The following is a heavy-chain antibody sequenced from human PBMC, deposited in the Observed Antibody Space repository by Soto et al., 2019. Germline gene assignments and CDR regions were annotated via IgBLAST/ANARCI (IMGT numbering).Heavy chain of an antibody. CDR1: GFTFGSYA. Sequence: EVQLLESGGGLVQPGGSLRLSCAASGFTFGSYAMSWVRQAPGKGLEWVSVISGSGRSSYYADSVRGRFTISSDNSKNTLYLQMNSLRAEDTALYYCAKVGCSGASCYQDYWGQGTLVTVSS. D-gene: IGHD2-15*01. CDR2: ISGSGRSS. CDR3: AKVGCSGASCYQDY. J-gene: IGHJ4*02. V-gene: IGHV3-23*01.